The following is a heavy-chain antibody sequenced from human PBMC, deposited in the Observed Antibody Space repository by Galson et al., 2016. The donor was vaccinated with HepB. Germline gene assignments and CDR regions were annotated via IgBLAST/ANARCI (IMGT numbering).Heavy chain of an antibody. CDR3: ARGITPFLRFDP. CDR1: GDSTSSGSYY. CDR2: ISTSGRT. Sequence: VSGDSTSSGSYYWSWIRRPAGEGLEWIGHISTSGRTKYNPSLKDRVTISLDTSKNQFSLSLNSVTAADTAVYYCARGITPFLRFDPWGQGTLVTVSS. V-gene: IGHV4-61*09. J-gene: IGHJ5*02.